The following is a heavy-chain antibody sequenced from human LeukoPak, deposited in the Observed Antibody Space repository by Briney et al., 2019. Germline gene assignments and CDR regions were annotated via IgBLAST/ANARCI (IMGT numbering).Heavy chain of an antibody. CDR3: ARGYGDVGSL. V-gene: IGHV1-2*02. D-gene: IGHD3-10*01. J-gene: IGHJ4*02. Sequence: ASVKVSCKASGVTFSSYTISWVRQAPGQGLEWMGWINPNSGGTNYAQKFQGRVTMTRDTSISTAYMELSRLRSDDTAVYYCARGYGDVGSLWGQGTLVTVSS. CDR1: GVTFSSYT. CDR2: INPNSGGT.